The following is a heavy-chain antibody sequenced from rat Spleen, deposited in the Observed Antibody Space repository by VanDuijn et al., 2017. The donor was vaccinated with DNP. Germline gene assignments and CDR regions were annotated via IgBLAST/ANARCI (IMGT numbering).Heavy chain of an antibody. CDR1: GYSISSLY. V-gene: IGHV3-1*01. CDR3: ARWSRYFDY. J-gene: IGHJ2*01. Sequence: EVQLQESGPGLVKPSQPLSLTCSVPGYSISSLYWGWIRKFPGNKMEWLGHISYSGSTSYNPSLKSRTTITIDTSKNQFFLQLNSVTTEDTATDYCARWSRYFDYWGQGVMVTVSS. CDR2: ISYSGST.